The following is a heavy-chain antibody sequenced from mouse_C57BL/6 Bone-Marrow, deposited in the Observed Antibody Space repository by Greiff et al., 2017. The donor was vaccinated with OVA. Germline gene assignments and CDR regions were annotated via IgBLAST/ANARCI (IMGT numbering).Heavy chain of an antibody. Sequence: EVQLVESGGDLVKPGGSLKLSCAASGFNFSSYGMSWVRQTPDKRLEWVATLSSGGSYPYYPDSVKGRFTISRDNAKNTLYLQMSSLKSEDTAMYYCARPSYYSNYPDYWGQGTTLTVSS. CDR3: ARPSYYSNYPDY. V-gene: IGHV5-6*01. J-gene: IGHJ2*01. D-gene: IGHD2-5*01. CDR2: LSSGGSYP. CDR1: GFNFSSYG.